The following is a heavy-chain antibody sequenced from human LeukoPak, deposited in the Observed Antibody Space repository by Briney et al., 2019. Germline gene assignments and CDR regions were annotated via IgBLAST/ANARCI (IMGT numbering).Heavy chain of an antibody. CDR1: GFTFSSYA. Sequence: GRSLRLSCAASGFTFSSYAMHWVRQAPGKGLEWVSYISSSGSTIYYADSVKGRFTISRDNAKNSLYLQMNSLRAEDTAVYYCARRTYYYDSSGYYVWDYFDYWGQGTLVTVSS. D-gene: IGHD3-22*01. V-gene: IGHV3-48*03. CDR3: ARRTYYYDSSGYYVWDYFDY. J-gene: IGHJ4*02. CDR2: ISSSGSTI.